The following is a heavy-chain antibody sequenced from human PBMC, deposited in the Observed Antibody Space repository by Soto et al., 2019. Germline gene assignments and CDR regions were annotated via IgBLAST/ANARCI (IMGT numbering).Heavy chain of an antibody. V-gene: IGHV1-2*02. CDR3: ARDIYGYTHFDS. Sequence: QVQLVQSEAEVKKPGASVKVSCKASGYTFTDYYIHWVRQTPGQGLEWMGRINPDGGGTKYAQKFQGRVTMTSDTSIQTAFMEVSRLTSDDTAMFYCARDIYGYTHFDSWGQGTLIAVSS. CDR2: INPDGGGT. D-gene: IGHD5-12*01. J-gene: IGHJ5*01. CDR1: GYTFTDYY.